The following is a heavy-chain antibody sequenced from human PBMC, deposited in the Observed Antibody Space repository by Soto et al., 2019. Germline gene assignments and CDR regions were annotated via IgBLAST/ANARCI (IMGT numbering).Heavy chain of an antibody. CDR1: GGSFSGYY. V-gene: IGHV4-34*01. J-gene: IGHJ6*03. CDR3: ARGITMVRGVITTPLDYYYMDV. Sequence: SETLSLTCAVYGGSFSGYYWSWIRQPPGKGLEWIGEINHSGSTNYNPSQKSRVNISVDTSKNQFSLKLSSVTAADTAVYYCARGITMVRGVITTPLDYYYMDVWGKGTTVT. CDR2: INHSGST. D-gene: IGHD3-10*01.